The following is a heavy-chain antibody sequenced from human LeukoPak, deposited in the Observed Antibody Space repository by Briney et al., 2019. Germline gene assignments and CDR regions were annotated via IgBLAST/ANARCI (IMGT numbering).Heavy chain of an antibody. V-gene: IGHV1-24*01. CDR3: ATEQGYCTNGVCYRIDY. J-gene: IGHJ4*02. Sequence: ASVKVSCKVSGYTLTELSVHWVRQAPGKGLEWMGGFDPEDGETIYAQKFQGRVTMTEDTSTDTAYMELSSLRSEDTAVYYCATEQGYCTNGVCYRIDYWGQGTLVTVSS. CDR1: GYTLTELS. D-gene: IGHD2-8*01. CDR2: FDPEDGET.